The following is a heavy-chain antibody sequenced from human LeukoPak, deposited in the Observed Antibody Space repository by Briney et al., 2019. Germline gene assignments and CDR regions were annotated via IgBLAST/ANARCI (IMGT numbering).Heavy chain of an antibody. CDR2: IWYDGSNK. CDR3: ARDSIAVAGTAEYFQH. Sequence: GGSLRLSWAASGFTFSSYGMHWVRQAPGKGLEWVAVIWYDGSNKYYADSVKGRFTISRDNSKNTLYLQMNSLRAEDTAVYYCARDSIAVAGTAEYFQHWGQGTLVTVSS. V-gene: IGHV3-33*01. J-gene: IGHJ1*01. D-gene: IGHD6-19*01. CDR1: GFTFSSYG.